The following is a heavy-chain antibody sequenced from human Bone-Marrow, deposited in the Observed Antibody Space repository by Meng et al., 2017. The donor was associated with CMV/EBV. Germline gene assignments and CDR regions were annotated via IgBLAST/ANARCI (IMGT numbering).Heavy chain of an antibody. D-gene: IGHD5-12*01. V-gene: IGHV1-69*04. CDR2: IIPILGIA. CDR1: GGTFSSYT. Sequence: AWKASGGTFSSYTISWVRQAPGQGLEWMGRIIPILGIANYAQKFQGRVTITADKSTSTAYMELSSLRSEDTAVYYCARDAPLRSIDPWGQGTLVTVSS. CDR3: ARDAPLRSIDP. J-gene: IGHJ5*02.